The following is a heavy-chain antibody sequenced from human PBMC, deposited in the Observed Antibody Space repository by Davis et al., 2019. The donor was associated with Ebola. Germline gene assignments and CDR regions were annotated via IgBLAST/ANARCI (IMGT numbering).Heavy chain of an antibody. CDR3: ARGPSSSYYYYGMDV. D-gene: IGHD6-6*01. CDR2: INHSGST. CDR1: GGSFSGYY. J-gene: IGHJ6*02. Sequence: MPSETLSLTCAVYGGSFSGYYWSWIRQPPGKGLEWIGEINHSGSTNYNPSLKSRVTISDTSKNQFSLKLSSVTAADTAVYYCARGPSSSYYYYGMDVWGQGTTVTVSS. V-gene: IGHV4-34*01.